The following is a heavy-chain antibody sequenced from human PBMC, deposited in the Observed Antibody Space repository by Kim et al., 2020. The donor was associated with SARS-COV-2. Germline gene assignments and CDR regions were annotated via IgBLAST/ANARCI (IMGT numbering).Heavy chain of an antibody. Sequence: TGNPTSAQGFTGRFVFSLDTSVSTAYLQISSLKAEDTAVYYCAREGSFDYWGQGTLVTVSS. J-gene: IGHJ4*02. CDR2: TGNP. CDR3: AREGSFDY. V-gene: IGHV7-4-1*02.